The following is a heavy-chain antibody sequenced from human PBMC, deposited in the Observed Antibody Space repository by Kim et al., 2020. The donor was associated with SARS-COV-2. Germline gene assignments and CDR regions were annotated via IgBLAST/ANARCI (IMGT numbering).Heavy chain of an antibody. Sequence: GGSLRLSCAASGFTFSSYGMHWVRQAPGKGLEWVAVIWYDGSNKYYADSVNGRFTISRDNSKNTLYLQMNSLRAEDTAVYYCARDGWRTERITMVRGVIRRYYMDVWGKGTTVTVSS. CDR2: IWYDGSNK. J-gene: IGHJ6*03. V-gene: IGHV3-33*01. D-gene: IGHD3-10*01. CDR1: GFTFSSYG. CDR3: ARDGWRTERITMVRGVIRRYYMDV.